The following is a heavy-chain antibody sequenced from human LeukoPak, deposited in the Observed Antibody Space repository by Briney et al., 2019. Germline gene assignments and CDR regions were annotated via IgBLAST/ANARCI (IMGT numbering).Heavy chain of an antibody. V-gene: IGHV1-69*04. CDR3: ARDLLGVWGSYRPPPYSGIDV. J-gene: IGHJ6*02. CDR1: GGTFSSYT. Sequence: SVKVSYKASGGTFSSYTISWVRQAPGQGLEWMGRIIPILGIANYAQKLQGRVTITADKSTSTAYMELSSLRSEDTAVYYCARDLLGVWGSYRPPPYSGIDVWGQGTTVTVSS. D-gene: IGHD3-16*02. CDR2: IIPILGIA.